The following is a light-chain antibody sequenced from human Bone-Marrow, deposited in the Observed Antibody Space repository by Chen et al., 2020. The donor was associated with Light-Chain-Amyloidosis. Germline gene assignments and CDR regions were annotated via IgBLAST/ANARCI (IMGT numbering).Light chain of an antibody. V-gene: IGLV2-8*01. CDR1: SGDLGGYDF. CDR2: EGT. Sequence: QLALTQPPSASGSLGQSVTTPCAGTSGDLGGYDFVSWYQPHPGRGPKLKIHEGTQRPLWVPSRCSGSESGNTVSMTVSGLQAEDESDCYCAACAGNDDWVFGGGTKLTVL. J-gene: IGLJ3*02. CDR3: AACAGNDDWV.